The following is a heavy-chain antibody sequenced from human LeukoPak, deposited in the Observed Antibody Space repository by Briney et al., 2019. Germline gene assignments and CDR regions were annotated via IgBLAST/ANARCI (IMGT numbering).Heavy chain of an antibody. V-gene: IGHV4-61*01. CDR3: ARWYSSSPGGFYYYGMDV. CDR1: GGSVSSGSYY. CDR2: IYYSGST. J-gene: IGHJ6*02. D-gene: IGHD6-6*01. Sequence: PSETLSLTCTVSGGSVSSGSYYWSWIRQPPGKGLEWIGYIYYSGSTNYNPSLESRVTISVDTSKNQFSLKLSSVTAADTAVYYCARWYSSSPGGFYYYGMDVWGQGTTVTVSS.